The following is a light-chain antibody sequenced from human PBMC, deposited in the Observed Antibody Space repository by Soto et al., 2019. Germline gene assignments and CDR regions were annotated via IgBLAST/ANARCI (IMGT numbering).Light chain of an antibody. J-gene: IGLJ3*02. Sequence: QSVLTQSPSASGTPGQGVTISCSGSSSNIGSNTVNWYQQIPGTAPKLLIYSNNQRPSGVPDRFSGSKSGTSASLAISGLQSEDEADYYCAAWDASLNGVVFGGGTKLTVL. CDR1: SSNIGSNT. V-gene: IGLV1-44*01. CDR3: AAWDASLNGVV. CDR2: SNN.